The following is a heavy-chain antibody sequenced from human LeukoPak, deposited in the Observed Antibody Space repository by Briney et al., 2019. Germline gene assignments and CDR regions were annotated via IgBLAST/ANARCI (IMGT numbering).Heavy chain of an antibody. CDR3: ARRGSASRSGFNV. Sequence: PGGSLRLSCAASGFTFSSYWMSWVRQAPGKGLEWVASINKPTSERYYVDSVKGRFTISRDNAKNSLYLQMSSLRAEDTAVYYCARRGSASRSGFNVWGQGTMVTVSS. CDR2: INKPTSER. J-gene: IGHJ3*01. V-gene: IGHV3-7*01. D-gene: IGHD3-3*01. CDR1: GFTFSSYW.